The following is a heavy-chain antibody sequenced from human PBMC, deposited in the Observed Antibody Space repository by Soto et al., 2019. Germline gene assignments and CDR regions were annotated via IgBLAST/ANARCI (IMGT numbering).Heavy chain of an antibody. CDR1: GGSISSGGYS. CDR2: IYHSGST. J-gene: IGHJ6*02. V-gene: IGHV4-30-2*01. D-gene: IGHD3-22*01. CDR3: ARDRGNYYDSSGYHPLYYGMDV. Sequence: PSETLSLTCAVSGGSISSGGYSWRWIRQPPGKGLEWIGYIYHSGSTYYNPSLKSRVTISVDRSKNQFSLKLSSVTAADTAVYYCARDRGNYYDSSGYHPLYYGMDVWGQGTTVTVSS.